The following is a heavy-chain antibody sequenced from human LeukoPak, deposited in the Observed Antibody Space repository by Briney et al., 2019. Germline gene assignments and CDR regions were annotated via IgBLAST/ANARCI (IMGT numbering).Heavy chain of an antibody. CDR1: GFTFNNYG. J-gene: IGHJ4*02. Sequence: SGGSLRLSCAASGFTFNNYGMNWVRQAPGKGLEWVSYIISSSSPIYYADSVKGRFTVSRDNAKNSLYLQMNSLRDDDTGVYFCARGSLVIGLDYWGLGTLVTVSS. V-gene: IGHV3-48*02. CDR2: IISSSSPI. CDR3: ARGSLVIGLDY. D-gene: IGHD3-9*01.